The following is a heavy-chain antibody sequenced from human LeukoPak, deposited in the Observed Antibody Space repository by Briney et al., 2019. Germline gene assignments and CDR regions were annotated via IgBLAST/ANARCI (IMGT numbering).Heavy chain of an antibody. D-gene: IGHD2-15*01. CDR1: GYTFTSYY. Sequence: ASVKVSCKASGYTFTSYYMHWVRQAPGQGLEWMGIINPSGGSTSYAQKFQGRVTMTRDTSTSTVYMELSSLRSEDTAVYYCVQALGSQVADVWGQGTTVTVSS. CDR2: INPSGGST. J-gene: IGHJ6*02. V-gene: IGHV1-46*01. CDR3: VQALGSQVADV.